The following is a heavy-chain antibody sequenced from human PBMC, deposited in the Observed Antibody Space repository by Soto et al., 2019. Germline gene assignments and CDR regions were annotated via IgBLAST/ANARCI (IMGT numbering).Heavy chain of an antibody. D-gene: IGHD1-26*01. CDR3: ARDQGGQSGNFIFDH. V-gene: IGHV3-21*01. J-gene: IGHJ4*02. CDR1: GFTFSSYS. CDR2: ISSSSSYI. Sequence: GGSLRLSCAASGFTFSSYSMNWVRQAPGKGLEWVSSISSSSSYIYYADSVKGRFTISRDNAKNSLYLQMNSLRAEDTAVYYCARDQGGQSGNFIFDHWGQGALVTVSS.